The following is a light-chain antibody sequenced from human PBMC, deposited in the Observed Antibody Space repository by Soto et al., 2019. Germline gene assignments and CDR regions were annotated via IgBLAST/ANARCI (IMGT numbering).Light chain of an antibody. Sequence: QSALTQPASVSGSPGQPLTISCTGTSSDVGSSNFVSWYQQHPGKAPKLIIYEGSRRPSGVSGRFSGSKSGNAASLTISGLQAEDEADYYCCSFPGSSIFYVFGTGTKLTVL. J-gene: IGLJ1*01. V-gene: IGLV2-23*01. CDR2: EGS. CDR3: CSFPGSSIFYV. CDR1: SSDVGSSNF.